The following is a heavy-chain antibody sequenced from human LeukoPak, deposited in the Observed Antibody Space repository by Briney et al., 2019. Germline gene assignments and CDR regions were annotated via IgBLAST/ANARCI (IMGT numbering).Heavy chain of an antibody. D-gene: IGHD6-13*01. Sequence: SETLSLTCTVSGGSISSYYWSWLRQPPGKGLEWIGYIYYSGSTNYNPSLKSRVTISVDTSKNQFSLKLSSVTAADTAVYYCARDRRIAAAGTAYFDYWGQGTLVTVSS. CDR1: GGSISSYY. J-gene: IGHJ4*02. CDR3: ARDRRIAAAGTAYFDY. V-gene: IGHV4-59*01. CDR2: IYYSGST.